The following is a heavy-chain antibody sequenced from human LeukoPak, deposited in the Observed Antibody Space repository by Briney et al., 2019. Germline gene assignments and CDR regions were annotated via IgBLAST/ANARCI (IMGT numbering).Heavy chain of an antibody. CDR1: GGSISSSSYY. D-gene: IGHD3-9*01. Sequence: SETLSLTCTVSGGSISSSSYYWGWIRQPPGKGLEWIGSIYYSGSTYYNPSLKSRVTISVDTSKNQFSLKLSSVTAADTAVYYCARHGDYDILTGYYPFDPWGQGTLVTVSS. V-gene: IGHV4-39*01. CDR2: IYYSGST. CDR3: ARHGDYDILTGYYPFDP. J-gene: IGHJ5*02.